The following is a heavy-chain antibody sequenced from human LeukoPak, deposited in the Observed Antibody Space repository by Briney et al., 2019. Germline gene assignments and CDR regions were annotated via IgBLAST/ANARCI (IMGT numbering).Heavy chain of an antibody. Sequence: GGSLRLSCTASGFTVSSNYMSWVRQAPGKGLEWVSVVYSSGDTYYADSVKGRFTMSRDTSKNTLYLQMNSLRAEDTALYYCARDHGAVAATPNDAFDIWGQGTMVTVSS. J-gene: IGHJ3*02. CDR2: VYSSGDT. D-gene: IGHD6-19*01. V-gene: IGHV3-66*01. CDR1: GFTVSSNY. CDR3: ARDHGAVAATPNDAFDI.